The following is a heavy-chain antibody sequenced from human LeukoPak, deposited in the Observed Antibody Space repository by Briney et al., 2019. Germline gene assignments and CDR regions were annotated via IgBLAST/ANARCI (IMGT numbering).Heavy chain of an antibody. CDR1: GFTFRDYW. D-gene: IGHD4/OR15-4a*01. CDR2: IKYDGDEE. Sequence: GGSLRLSCAASGFTFRDYWMSWMRQAPGKGLEWVANIKYDGDEEYYVDSVKGRFIISRDNAKNSLYLQLNSLRVEDMAVYYCRSGGAAPGAFDNWGQGTLVTVSP. J-gene: IGHJ4*02. CDR3: RSGGAAPGAFDN. V-gene: IGHV3-7*01.